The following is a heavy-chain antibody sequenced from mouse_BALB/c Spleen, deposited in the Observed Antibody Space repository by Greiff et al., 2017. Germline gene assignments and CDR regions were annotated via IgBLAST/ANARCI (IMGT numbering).Heavy chain of an antibody. CDR1: GFTFSSYA. Sequence: EVKLVESGGGLVKPGGSLKLSCAASGFTFSSYAMSWVRQTPEKRLEWVASISSGGSTYYPDSVKGRFTISRDNARNILYLQMSSLRSEDTAMYYCARGPHYYGSSYDYWGQGTTLTVSS. CDR3: ARGPHYYGSSYDY. J-gene: IGHJ2*01. D-gene: IGHD1-1*01. CDR2: ISSGGST. V-gene: IGHV5-6-5*01.